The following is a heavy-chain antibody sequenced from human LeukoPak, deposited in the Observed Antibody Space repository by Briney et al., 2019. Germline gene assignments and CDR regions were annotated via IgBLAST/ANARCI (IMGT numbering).Heavy chain of an antibody. CDR3: ARRGIVYGNDDAFDI. CDR1: GYTFTSYW. J-gene: IGHJ3*02. V-gene: IGHV5-51*01. D-gene: IGHD1-26*01. CDR2: IYPGDSDA. Sequence: KVSCKASGYTFTSYWIAWVRQMPGKGLEWMGIIYPGDSDARYSPSFQGPVTISADKSISTAYLQWNSLKASDTAMYYCARRGIVYGNDDAFDIWGQGTMVTVSS.